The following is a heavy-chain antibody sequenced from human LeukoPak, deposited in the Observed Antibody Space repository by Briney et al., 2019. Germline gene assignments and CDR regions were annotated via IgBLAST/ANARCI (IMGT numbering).Heavy chain of an antibody. V-gene: IGHV3-9*03. CDR1: GFTFDDHA. Sequence: GGSLRLSCAASGFTFDDHAMHWVRQAPGKGLEWVSGISSNSRDIGYVDSVKGRFTISRDNAKNSLYLQMNSLRAEDMALYYCAKGPRVWDCSAGRCYLGVLDYWGQGTLVIVSS. J-gene: IGHJ4*02. D-gene: IGHD2-15*01. CDR3: AKGPRVWDCSAGRCYLGVLDY. CDR2: ISSNSRDI.